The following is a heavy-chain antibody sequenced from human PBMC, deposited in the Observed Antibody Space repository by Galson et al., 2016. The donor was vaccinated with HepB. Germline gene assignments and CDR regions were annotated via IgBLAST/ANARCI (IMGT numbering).Heavy chain of an antibody. CDR3: ARDYVYDYYDSSGYCDY. CDR1: GFTFSDHY. V-gene: IGHV3-72*01. Sequence: SLRLSCAASGFTFSDHYLEWVRQAPGKGLEWVGRTRNKAQNYMTEYAASVKGRFSISRDDSMQSMYLQMNSLRAEDTAVYHCARDYVYDYYDSSGYCDYWGQGTLVTVSS. J-gene: IGHJ4*02. D-gene: IGHD3-22*01. CDR2: TRNKAQNYMT.